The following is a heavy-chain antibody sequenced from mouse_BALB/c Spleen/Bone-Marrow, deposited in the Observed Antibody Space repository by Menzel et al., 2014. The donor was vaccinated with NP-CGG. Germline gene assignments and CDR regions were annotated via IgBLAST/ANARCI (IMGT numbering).Heavy chain of an antibody. CDR3: ARSRTGFAY. Sequence: QVQLKQSGAELVRPGTSVKVSCKASGYAFTNYLIEWVKQRPGQGLEWIGVINPGSGGTNYNEKFKGKATLTADKSSSTAYMQLSSLTSDDSAVYFCARSRTGFAYWAKGLWSLSLQ. CDR2: INPGSGGT. J-gene: IGHJ3*01. V-gene: IGHV1-54*03. CDR1: GYAFTNYL.